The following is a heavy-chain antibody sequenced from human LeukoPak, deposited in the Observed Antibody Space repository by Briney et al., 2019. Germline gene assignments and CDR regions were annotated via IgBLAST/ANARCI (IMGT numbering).Heavy chain of an antibody. CDR2: ISWNSDTI. J-gene: IGHJ4*02. D-gene: IGHD3-10*01. Sequence: GRSLRLSCAASGFTFDDYAMHWVRQAPGKGLEWVSSISWNSDTIDYAASVRGRFTISRDNDKNSLYLQMNSLRPEDTALYFCANDVYGFFTNWGQGTLVTVSS. V-gene: IGHV3-9*01. CDR1: GFTFDDYA. CDR3: ANDVYGFFTN.